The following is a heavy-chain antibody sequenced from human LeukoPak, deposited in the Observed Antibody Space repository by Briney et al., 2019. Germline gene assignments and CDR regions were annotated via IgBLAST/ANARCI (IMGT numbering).Heavy chain of an antibody. V-gene: IGHV3-23*01. D-gene: IGHD4-17*01. CDR1: GFTFSSYA. J-gene: IGHJ4*02. Sequence: GGSLRLSCAAAGFTFSSYAMSWVRQAPGKGLEWVSAFSGSGGSTYYADSVKGRFTISRDNSKNTLYMQMNSLRAEDTAVYYCAKDEGDDYGDYPGFGPDYWGQGTLVTVSS. CDR3: AKDEGDDYGDYPGFGPDY. CDR2: FSGSGGST.